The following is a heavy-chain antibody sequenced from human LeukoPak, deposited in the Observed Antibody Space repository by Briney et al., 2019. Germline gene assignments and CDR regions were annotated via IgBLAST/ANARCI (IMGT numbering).Heavy chain of an antibody. CDR3: ARIMITFGGVIDLFDY. D-gene: IGHD3-16*02. Sequence: PSETLSLTCTVSGGSISSSSYYWGWIRQPPGKGLEWIGSIYYSGSTYYNPSLKSRVTISVDTSKNQFSLKLSSVTAADTAVYYCARIMITFGGVIDLFDYWGQGTLVTVSS. V-gene: IGHV4-39*01. J-gene: IGHJ4*02. CDR2: IYYSGST. CDR1: GGSISSSSYY.